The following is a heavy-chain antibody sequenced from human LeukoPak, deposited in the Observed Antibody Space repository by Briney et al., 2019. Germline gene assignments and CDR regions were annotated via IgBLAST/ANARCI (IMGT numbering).Heavy chain of an antibody. CDR3: ARSRGGFGDYGSWFDP. Sequence: SETLSLTCTVSGGSISSYYWSWIRQPAGKGLEWIGRIYTSGSTNYNPSLKSRVTISLDTAKNQFSLKLTSVTAADTAVYFCARSRGGFGDYGSWFDPWGQGTLVTVSS. J-gene: IGHJ5*02. CDR2: IYTSGST. D-gene: IGHD4-17*01. CDR1: GGSISSYY. V-gene: IGHV4-4*07.